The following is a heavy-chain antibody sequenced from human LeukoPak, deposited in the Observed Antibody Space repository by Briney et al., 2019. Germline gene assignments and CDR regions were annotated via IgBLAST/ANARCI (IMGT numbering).Heavy chain of an antibody. D-gene: IGHD2-15*01. CDR3: ATRGRYCSGGSCYYFDY. J-gene: IGHJ4*02. Sequence: GGSLRLSCAASGFTFSSYGMHWVRQAPGKGLEWVAVISYDGSNKYYADSVKGRFTISRDNSKNTLYLQMNSLRSEDTAVYYCATRGRYCSGGSCYYFDYWGQETLVTVSS. CDR1: GFTFSSYG. CDR2: ISYDGSNK. V-gene: IGHV3-30*03.